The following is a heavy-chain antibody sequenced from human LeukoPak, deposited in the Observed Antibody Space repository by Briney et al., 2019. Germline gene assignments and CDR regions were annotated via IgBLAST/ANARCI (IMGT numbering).Heavy chain of an antibody. J-gene: IGHJ4*02. V-gene: IGHV3-30*18. CDR1: GFTFSSYG. CDR3: AKDRYGGNSYFDY. CDR2: ISYDGSNK. D-gene: IGHD4-23*01. Sequence: GGSLRLSCAASGFTFSSYGMHWVRQAPGKGLEWGAVISYDGSNKYYADSVKGRFTISRDNSKNTLYLQMNSLRAEDTAVYYCAKDRYGGNSYFDYWGQGTLVTVSS.